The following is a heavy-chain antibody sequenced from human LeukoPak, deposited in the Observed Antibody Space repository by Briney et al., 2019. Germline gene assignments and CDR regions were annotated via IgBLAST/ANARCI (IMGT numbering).Heavy chain of an antibody. CDR3: ARDLSSNGLGFALAY. D-gene: IGHD3-10*02. Sequence: SVKVSCKASGGTFSSYAISWVRQAPGQGLEWMGGIIPIFGTANYAQKFQGRVTITTDESTSTGYMELRSLRSEDTAVYYCARDLSSNGLGFALAYWGQGTLVTVSS. CDR2: IIPIFGTA. J-gene: IGHJ4*02. V-gene: IGHV1-69*05. CDR1: GGTFSSYA.